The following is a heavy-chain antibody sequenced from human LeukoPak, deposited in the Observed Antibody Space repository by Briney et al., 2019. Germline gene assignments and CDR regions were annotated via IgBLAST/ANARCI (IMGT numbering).Heavy chain of an antibody. D-gene: IGHD1-26*01. CDR1: GFTFSSYS. CDR3: ARDLGKWEPQDY. CDR2: ISSSSYI. V-gene: IGHV3-21*01. J-gene: IGHJ4*02. Sequence: GGSLRLSCAASGFTFSSYSMNWVRQAPGKGLEWVSSISSSSYIYYADSVKGRFTISRDNAKNSLYLQMNSLRAEDTAVYYCARDLGKWEPQDYWGQGTPVTVSS.